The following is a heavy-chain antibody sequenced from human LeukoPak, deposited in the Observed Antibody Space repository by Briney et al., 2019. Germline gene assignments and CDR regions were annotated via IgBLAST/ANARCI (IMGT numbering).Heavy chain of an antibody. CDR1: GYTYTSSG. D-gene: IGHD3-22*01. CDR3: ARKLYDSSRYGQTYYFDN. CDR2: ISPYNGNT. J-gene: IGHJ4*02. V-gene: IGHV1-18*01. Sequence: ASVKVSCKASGYTYTSSGISWVRQSPRQGLEWMGWISPYNGNTDHAQKFQGRVTMTTDTFTNTAYTDLRSLRSDDTAVYYCARKLYDSSRYGQTYYFDNWGQGTLVTVSS.